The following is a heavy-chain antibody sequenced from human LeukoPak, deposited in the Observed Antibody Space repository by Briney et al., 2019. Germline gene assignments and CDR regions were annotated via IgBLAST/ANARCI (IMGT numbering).Heavy chain of an antibody. Sequence: PGGSLRLSCAASGFTFSSYAMSWVRQAPGKGLEWVSSISTNSNYIYYADSLKGRFTISRDNAKKSLYLQMNSLRADDTAVYYCARRALGVAGVLTFDYWGPGTLVIVSS. V-gene: IGHV3-21*01. J-gene: IGHJ4*02. CDR2: ISTNSNYI. CDR3: ARRALGVAGVLTFDY. CDR1: GFTFSSYA. D-gene: IGHD6-19*01.